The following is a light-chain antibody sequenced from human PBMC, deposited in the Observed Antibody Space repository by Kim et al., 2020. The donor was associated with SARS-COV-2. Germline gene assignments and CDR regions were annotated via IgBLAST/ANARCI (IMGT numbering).Light chain of an antibody. CDR3: YSTANNNLV. CDR1: RLEKKC. J-gene: IGLJ3*02. Sequence: SLSPGQPARITCSGDRLEKKCARWFQQKPGQAPVLVIYKDSGRPSGTPERFSGSSSGTTVTLTISGAQVEDEADYYCYSTANNNLVFGGGTRLTVL. CDR2: KDS. V-gene: IGLV3-27*01.